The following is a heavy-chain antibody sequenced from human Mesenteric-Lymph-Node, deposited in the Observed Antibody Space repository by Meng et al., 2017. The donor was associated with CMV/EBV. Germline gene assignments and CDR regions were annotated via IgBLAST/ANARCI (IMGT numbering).Heavy chain of an antibody. V-gene: IGHV1-46*01. CDR2: INPSGGST. J-gene: IGHJ3*02. Sequence: ASVKVSCKASGYTFTSYYMHWVRQAPGQGLEWMGIINPSGGSTSYAQKFQGRVTMTRDTSTSTVYMELSSLRSEDTAVYYCARYQHSGSSWDAFDIWGQGTMVTVSS. CDR1: GYTFTSYY. CDR3: ARYQHSGSSWDAFDI. D-gene: IGHD5-12*01.